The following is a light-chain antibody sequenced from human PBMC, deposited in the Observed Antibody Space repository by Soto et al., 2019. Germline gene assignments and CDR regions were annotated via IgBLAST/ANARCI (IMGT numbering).Light chain of an antibody. V-gene: IGKV3-11*01. Sequence: EIVLTQSPATLSLSPGERATLSCRASQSVSSYLAWYQQKPGQAPRLLIYDASTRATGIPARFSGSGSGTYITLTISSLEPEDFAVYYCQQRSNWPLTFGGGTKVEIK. CDR3: QQRSNWPLT. CDR2: DAS. J-gene: IGKJ4*01. CDR1: QSVSSY.